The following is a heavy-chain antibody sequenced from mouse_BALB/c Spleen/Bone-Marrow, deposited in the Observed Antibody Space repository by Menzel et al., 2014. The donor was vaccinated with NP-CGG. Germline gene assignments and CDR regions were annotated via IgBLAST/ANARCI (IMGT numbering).Heavy chain of an antibody. J-gene: IGHJ2*01. D-gene: IGHD1-1*01. Sequence: QVQLQQPGAELVRPGSSVKISCKASGYAFSSYWMIWVKQRPGQGLVRIGQIYPGDGDTNYNGKFKGKATLTVEKSSSTAYMQLSSLTSEDSAVYFCARSGYGSNYDYWGQGTTLTVSS. CDR1: GYAFSSYW. CDR2: IYPGDGDT. CDR3: ARSGYGSNYDY. V-gene: IGHV1-80*01.